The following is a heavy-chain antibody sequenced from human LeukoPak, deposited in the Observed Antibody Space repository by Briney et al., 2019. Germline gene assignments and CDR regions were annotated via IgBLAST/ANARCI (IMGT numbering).Heavy chain of an antibody. Sequence: SETLSLTCTVSGGSISSVSHHWRWFRQSPGKGLGWIAGIYYSRTTYYNPSLNSRVTISVVTSKNQFSLQLNSVTAADTAVYYCVRHDGRSGGTMGALDSWGQGSLVTVSS. CDR1: GGSISSVSHH. CDR3: VRHDGRSGGTMGALDS. CDR2: IYYSRTT. D-gene: IGHD4-23*01. J-gene: IGHJ4*02. V-gene: IGHV4-39*01.